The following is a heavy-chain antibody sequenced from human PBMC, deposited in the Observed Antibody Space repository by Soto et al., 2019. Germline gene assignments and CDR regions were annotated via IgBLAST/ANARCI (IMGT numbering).Heavy chain of an antibody. Sequence: PGGSLRLSCAASGFTFSSYAMHWVRQAPGKGLEWVAVISYDGSNKYYADSVKGRFTISRDNSKNTLYLQMNGLRAEDTAVYYCARSTDQLLLASWFDPWGQGTLVTVSS. CDR1: GFTFSSYA. CDR2: ISYDGSNK. J-gene: IGHJ5*02. V-gene: IGHV3-30-3*01. D-gene: IGHD2-2*01. CDR3: ARSTDQLLLASWFDP.